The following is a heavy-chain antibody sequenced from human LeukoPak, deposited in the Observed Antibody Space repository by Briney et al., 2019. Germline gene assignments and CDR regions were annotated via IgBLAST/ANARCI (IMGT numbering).Heavy chain of an antibody. Sequence: PSETLPLTCAVYGGSFSGYYWSWIRQPPGKGLEWIGEINHSGSTNYNPSLKSRVTISVDTSKNQFSLKLSSVTAADTAVYYCARSRYSYYYFDYWGQGTLVTVSS. CDR3: ARSRYSYYYFDY. CDR2: INHSGST. V-gene: IGHV4-34*01. D-gene: IGHD5-18*01. J-gene: IGHJ4*02. CDR1: GGSFSGYY.